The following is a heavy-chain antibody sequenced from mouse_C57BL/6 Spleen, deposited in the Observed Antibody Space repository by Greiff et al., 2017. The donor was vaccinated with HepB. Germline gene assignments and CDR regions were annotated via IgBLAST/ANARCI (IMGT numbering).Heavy chain of an antibody. Sequence: EVKLMESGPGLVKPSQSLSLTCSVTGYSITSGYYWNWIRQFPGNKLEWMGYISYDGSNNYNPSLKNRISITRDTSKNQFFLKLNSVTTEDTATYYCARDEGDFDVWGTGTTVTVSS. D-gene: IGHD3-3*01. CDR1: GYSITSGYY. J-gene: IGHJ1*03. CDR2: ISYDGSN. V-gene: IGHV3-6*01. CDR3: ARDEGDFDV.